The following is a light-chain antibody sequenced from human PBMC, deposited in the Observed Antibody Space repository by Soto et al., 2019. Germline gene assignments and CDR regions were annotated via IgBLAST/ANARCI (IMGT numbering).Light chain of an antibody. CDR3: KHSRRTRA. J-gene: IGKJ1*01. V-gene: IGKV3-20*01. Sequence: EIVLTQSPGTLSLSPGERATLSCRASQSVTSNYLAWYQQKPGQAPRLLIYGASTRATGIPDRFSGSGSGTCCGLTISRLEREEFKLYYGKHSRRTRAFGNGNQV. CDR1: QSVTSNY. CDR2: GAS.